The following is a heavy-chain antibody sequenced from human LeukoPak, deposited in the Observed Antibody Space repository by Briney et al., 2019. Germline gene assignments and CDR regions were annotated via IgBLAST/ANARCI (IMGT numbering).Heavy chain of an antibody. J-gene: IGHJ4*02. D-gene: IGHD3-16*02. Sequence: GGSLSLSCAASGFTFSSYSMNWVRQAPGKGLEWVSSISSSSSYIFYVDSVKGRFTISRDNAKNSLYLQMNSLRAEDTAVYYCAREGVYYDDVWGSYRPFDYWGQGTLVTVSS. CDR2: ISSSSSYI. CDR1: GFTFSSYS. CDR3: AREGVYYDDVWGSYRPFDY. V-gene: IGHV3-21*01.